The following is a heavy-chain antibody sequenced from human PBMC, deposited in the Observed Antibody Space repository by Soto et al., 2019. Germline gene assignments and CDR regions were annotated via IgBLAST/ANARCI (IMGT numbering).Heavy chain of an antibody. V-gene: IGHV1-24*01. J-gene: IGHJ4*02. CDR1: GYTLTELS. D-gene: IGHD3-22*01. Sequence: ASVKVSFKVSGYTLTELSMHWVRQAPGKGLEWMGGFDPEDGETIYAQKFQGRVTMTEDTSTDTAYMELSSLRSEDTAVYYCATTADSSGYYYIDYWGQGTLVTVSS. CDR2: FDPEDGET. CDR3: ATTADSSGYYYIDY.